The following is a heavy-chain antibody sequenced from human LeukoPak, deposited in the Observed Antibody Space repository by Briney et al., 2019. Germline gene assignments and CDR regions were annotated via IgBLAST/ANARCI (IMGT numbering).Heavy chain of an antibody. J-gene: IGHJ5*01. CDR3: ASSPRLTTSWFLFDS. V-gene: IGHV4-59*08. CDR1: GDSFSNYY. Sequence: SETLSLTCSVSGDSFSNYYWTWIRQPPGKGLEWIGYVYYSGSINYNPSLKTRLHLSVDTSKNRFSLKLSSVTAADTAVYYCASSPRLTTSWFLFDSWGHGTLVTVSS. D-gene: IGHD2-2*01. CDR2: VYYSGSI.